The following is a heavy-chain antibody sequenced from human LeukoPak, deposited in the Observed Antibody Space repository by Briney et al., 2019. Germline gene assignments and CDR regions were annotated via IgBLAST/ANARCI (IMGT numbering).Heavy chain of an antibody. CDR2: ISYDGSNK. Sequence: PGGSLRLSCAASGFTFSSYAMHWVRQAPGKGLEWVAVISYDGSNKYYADSVKGRFTISRDNSKNTLYLQMNSLRAEDTAVYYCAKAESPINRYNWNDKRRPYGMDVWGQGTTVTVSS. CDR1: GFTFSSYA. D-gene: IGHD1-20*01. CDR3: AKAESPINRYNWNDKRRPYGMDV. V-gene: IGHV3-30*04. J-gene: IGHJ6*02.